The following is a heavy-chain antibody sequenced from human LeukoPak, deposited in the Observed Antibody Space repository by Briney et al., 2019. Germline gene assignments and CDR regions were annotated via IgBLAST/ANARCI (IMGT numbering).Heavy chain of an antibody. D-gene: IGHD2-2*01. CDR2: IYYTGIT. Sequence: SETLSLTCTVSGGSISSSSYYWGWIRQPPGKGLEWIGSIYYTGITYYNPSLKSRVTISVDTSKNQFSLKLSSVTAADTAVYYCARHTKGYCSSTSCYYYYYMDVWGKGTTVTVSS. V-gene: IGHV4-39*01. CDR1: GGSISSSSYY. CDR3: ARHTKGYCSSTSCYYYYYMDV. J-gene: IGHJ6*03.